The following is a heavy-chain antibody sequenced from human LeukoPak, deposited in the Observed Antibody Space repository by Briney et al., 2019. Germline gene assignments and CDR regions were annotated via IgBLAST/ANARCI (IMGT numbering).Heavy chain of an antibody. V-gene: IGHV5-51*01. D-gene: IGHD3-22*01. CDR3: AREPDSSGYSFDY. CDR1: GYSFTSYW. Sequence: GESLKISCKGSGYSFTSYWIGWVRPMPGKGLEWMGIIYPGDSDTRYSPSFQGQVTISADKSISTAYLQWSSLKTSDTAMYYCAREPDSSGYSFDYWGQGTLVTVSS. J-gene: IGHJ4*02. CDR2: IYPGDSDT.